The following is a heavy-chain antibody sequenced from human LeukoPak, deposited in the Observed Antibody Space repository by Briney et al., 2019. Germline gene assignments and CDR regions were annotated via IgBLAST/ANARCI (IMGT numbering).Heavy chain of an antibody. J-gene: IGHJ4*02. CDR3: ARGPKAPTYYYGSGSYLKF. V-gene: IGHV4-34*01. CDR1: GGSFSGYY. CDR2: INHSGST. Sequence: PSETLSLTCAVCGGSFSGYYWSWIRQPPGKGLEWIGEINHSGSTNYNPSLKSRVTISVDTPKNQFSLKLSSVTAADTAVYYCARGPKAPTYYYGSGSYLKFWGQGTLVTVSS. D-gene: IGHD3-10*01.